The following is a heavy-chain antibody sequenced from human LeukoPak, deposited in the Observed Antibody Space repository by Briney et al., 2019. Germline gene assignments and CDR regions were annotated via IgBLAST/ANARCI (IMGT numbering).Heavy chain of an antibody. CDR3: ARGAYSTTEPFDY. Sequence: ASVKVSCKASGYTFTSYYMHWVRQAPGQGLEWMGWMNPNSGNTGYAQKFQGRVTMTRNTSISTAYMELSSLRSEDTAVYYCARGAYSTTEPFDYWGQGTLVTVSS. CDR2: MNPNSGNT. D-gene: IGHD3-16*01. CDR1: GYTFTSYY. V-gene: IGHV1-8*02. J-gene: IGHJ4*02.